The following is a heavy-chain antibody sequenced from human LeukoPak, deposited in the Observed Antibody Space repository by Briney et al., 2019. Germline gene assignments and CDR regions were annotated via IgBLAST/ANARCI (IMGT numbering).Heavy chain of an antibody. V-gene: IGHV1-2*02. CDR2: INPDTGGT. CDR1: GSFTGEY. D-gene: IGHD3-10*01. CDR3: ARSPYDSGSYVSAP. Sequence: GDSVRVSCKASGSFTGEYVHWVRQAPGQGLEWLGWINPDTGGTNFAQKFQGRVTMAGDTSISTAYMELSRLTSDDTAVYYCARSPYDSGSYVSAPWGQGTQVTVSS. J-gene: IGHJ5*02.